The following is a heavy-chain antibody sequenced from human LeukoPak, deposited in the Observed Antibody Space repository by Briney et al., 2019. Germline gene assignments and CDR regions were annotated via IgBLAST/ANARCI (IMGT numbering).Heavy chain of an antibody. V-gene: IGHV4-39*01. J-gene: IGHJ5*02. Sequence: PSETLSLTCTVSGGSISSSSYYRGWIRQPPGKGLEWIGSIYYSGSTYYNPSLKSRVTISVDTSKNQFSLKLSSVTAADTAVYYCARGANWFDPWGQGTLVTVSS. CDR1: GGSISSSSYY. CDR2: IYYSGST. CDR3: ARGANWFDP.